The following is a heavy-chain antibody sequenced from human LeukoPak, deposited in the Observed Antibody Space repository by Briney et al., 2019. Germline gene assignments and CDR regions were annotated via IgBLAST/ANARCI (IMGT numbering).Heavy chain of an antibody. D-gene: IGHD5-18*01. V-gene: IGHV3-30*18. Sequence: PGGSLRLSCAASGFTFSSYGMYWVRQAPGKGLEGVAVISYDGSNKYYADSVKGRFTISRDNSKNTLYLQMNSLRAEDTAVYYCAKDPIQLWLPSPYFDYWGQGTLVTVSS. J-gene: IGHJ4*02. CDR1: GFTFSSYG. CDR2: ISYDGSNK. CDR3: AKDPIQLWLPSPYFDY.